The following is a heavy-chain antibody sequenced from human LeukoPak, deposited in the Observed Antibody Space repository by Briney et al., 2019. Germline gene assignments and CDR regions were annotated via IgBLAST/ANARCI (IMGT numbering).Heavy chain of an antibody. CDR2: IYYSGST. J-gene: IGHJ4*02. D-gene: IGHD3-3*02. CDR3: ARDLAGDFDY. Sequence: SETLSLTCTVSGGSISSYYWSWIRQPPGKGLEWIGYIYYSGSTNYNPSLKSRVTISVDTSKNQFSLKLSSVTAADTAVYYCARDLAGDFDYWGQGTLVTVSS. V-gene: IGHV4-59*01. CDR1: GGSISSYY.